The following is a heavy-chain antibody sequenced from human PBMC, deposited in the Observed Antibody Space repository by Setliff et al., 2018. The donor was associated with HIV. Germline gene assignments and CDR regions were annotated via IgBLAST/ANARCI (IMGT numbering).Heavy chain of an antibody. Sequence: LTCSVSGGSIDNNKYYWTWIRQPPGKGLEWTGSIYHTGRTYYNRSLESRLTISIDTSKNQFSLKLTSVTAADTAMYYCASRIYYYDESRVLREEGFVPWGQGTLGTVPQ. J-gene: IGHJ5*02. CDR3: ASRIYYYDESRVLREEGFVP. D-gene: IGHD3-22*01. V-gene: IGHV4-39*01. CDR2: IYHTGRT. CDR1: GGSIDNNKYY.